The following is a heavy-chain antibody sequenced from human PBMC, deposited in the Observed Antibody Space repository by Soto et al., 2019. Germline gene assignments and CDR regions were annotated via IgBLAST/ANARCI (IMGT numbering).Heavy chain of an antibody. CDR2: IDEYGNTI. V-gene: IGHV3-74*01. J-gene: IGHJ4*02. CDR3: TRDVGGRGGY. D-gene: IGHD3-16*01. CDR1: GFTFSSYW. Sequence: EVQLVESGGGLVQPGGSLRLSCAASGFTFSSYWMHWVRQVPGKGLVWVSRIDEYGNTINYADSVRGRFTISRDNAKNTLNRKMNGRGAEDTVLYYGTRDVGGRGGYWGQGTLVTVSS.